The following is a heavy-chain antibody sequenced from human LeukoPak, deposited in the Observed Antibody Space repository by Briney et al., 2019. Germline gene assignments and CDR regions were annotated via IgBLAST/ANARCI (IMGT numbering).Heavy chain of an antibody. CDR2: INHSGST. CDR1: GGSFSGYY. CDR3: ASRRRYYGSGSYRNEDY. Sequence: SETLSLTCAVYGGSFSGYYWSWIRQPPGKGLEWIEEINHSGSTNYNPSLKSRVTISVDTSKNQFSLKLSSVTAADTAVYYCASRRRYYGSGSYRNEDYWGQGTLVTVSS. V-gene: IGHV4-34*01. J-gene: IGHJ4*02. D-gene: IGHD3-10*01.